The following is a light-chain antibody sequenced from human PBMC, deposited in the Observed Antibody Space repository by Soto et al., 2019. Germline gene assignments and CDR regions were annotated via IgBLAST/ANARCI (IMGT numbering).Light chain of an antibody. CDR3: QQYGSLPIT. CDR2: DAS. V-gene: IGKV3-20*01. CDR1: QSVSSSY. Sequence: EIVLTQCPGTLSLSPGERATLSCRASQSVSSSYLAWYQQKPGQAPRLRIYDASSRATGIPDRFSGSGSGTDFTLAISRVEPEDFAVYYCQQYGSLPITFGQGTRLEIK. J-gene: IGKJ5*01.